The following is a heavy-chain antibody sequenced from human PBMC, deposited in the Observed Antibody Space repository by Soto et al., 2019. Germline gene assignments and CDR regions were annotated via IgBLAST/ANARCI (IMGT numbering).Heavy chain of an antibody. J-gene: IGHJ4*02. Sequence: SETLSLTCAVYGGSFSGYYWSWIRQPPGKGLEWIGEINHSGSTNYNPSLKSRVTISVDTSKNQFSLKLSSVTAADTAVYYCARGHRIDYWGQGTLVTVSS. CDR1: GGSFSGYY. CDR3: ARGHRIDY. CDR2: INHSGST. V-gene: IGHV4-34*01.